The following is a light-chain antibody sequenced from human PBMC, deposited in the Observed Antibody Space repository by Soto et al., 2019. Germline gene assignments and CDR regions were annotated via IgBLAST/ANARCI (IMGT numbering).Light chain of an antibody. CDR3: QQYENSPIT. CDR2: GAS. Sequence: EIVLTQSPGILSLSPGVRASLXXGASQSITSSFLAWYQQKPGQAPRVXIYGASSRATGIPDRFSGTGSETDFTLTINRLEPEDFAVYYCQQYENSPITFGQGTRLEIK. CDR1: QSITSSF. V-gene: IGKV3-20*01. J-gene: IGKJ5*01.